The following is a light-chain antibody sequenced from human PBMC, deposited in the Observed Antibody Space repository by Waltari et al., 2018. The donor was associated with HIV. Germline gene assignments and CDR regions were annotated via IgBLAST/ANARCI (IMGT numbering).Light chain of an antibody. CDR2: DDS. CDR1: NIGSKG. CDR3: QVWDSSTDLRV. V-gene: IGLV3-21*02. J-gene: IGLJ2*01. Sequence: SYVLTQPPSVSVAPGQTARITCGGNNIGSKGVHWYQQKPSQAPVFVGYDDSDRPSGIPERFSGSSSWNTATLTISRVEAGDEADFYCQVWDSSTDLRVFGGGTKLTVL.